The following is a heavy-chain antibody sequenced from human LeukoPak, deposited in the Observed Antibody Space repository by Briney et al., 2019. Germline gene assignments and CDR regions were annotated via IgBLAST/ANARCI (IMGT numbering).Heavy chain of an antibody. Sequence: PSETLSLTCTVSGGSISSYYWSWVRQPPGKGLEWIGYIYYSGSTNYNPSLKSRVTISVDTSKNQFSLKLSSVTAADTAVYYCARDRAYCSGGSCYDDAFDIWGQGTMVTVSS. J-gene: IGHJ3*02. CDR3: ARDRAYCSGGSCYDDAFDI. V-gene: IGHV4-59*01. CDR2: IYYSGST. CDR1: GGSISSYY. D-gene: IGHD2-15*01.